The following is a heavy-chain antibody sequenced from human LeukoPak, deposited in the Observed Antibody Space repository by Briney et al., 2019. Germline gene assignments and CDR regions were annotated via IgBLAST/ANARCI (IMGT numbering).Heavy chain of an antibody. CDR3: ATDAAAGAFDI. D-gene: IGHD6-13*01. CDR2: ISYDGSNK. CDR1: GFTFSSYG. J-gene: IGHJ3*02. V-gene: IGHV3-30*03. Sequence: GGSLRLSCAASGFTFSSYGMHWVRQAPGKGLEWVAVISYDGSNKYYADSVKGRFTISRDNSKNTLYLQMNSLRAEDTAVYYCATDAAAGAFDIWGQGTIVTVSS.